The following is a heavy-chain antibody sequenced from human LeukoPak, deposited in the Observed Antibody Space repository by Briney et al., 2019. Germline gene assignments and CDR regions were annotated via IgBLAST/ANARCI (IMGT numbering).Heavy chain of an antibody. CDR2: INDRGRA. D-gene: IGHD1-7*01. V-gene: IGHV4-34*01. Sequence: NPGGSMRLSCAASGFTFSHFGFHWVRQAPGKGLEWLGEINDRGRANYNPSLMSRVTVSVDTSKNQFSLRLTSVTATDTAIYYCARRWNYGRNYYIDVWGKGATVSVSS. CDR3: ARRWNYGRNYYIDV. J-gene: IGHJ6*03. CDR1: GFTFSHFG.